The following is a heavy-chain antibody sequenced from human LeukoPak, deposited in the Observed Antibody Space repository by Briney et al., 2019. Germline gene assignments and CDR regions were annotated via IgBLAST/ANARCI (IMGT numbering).Heavy chain of an antibody. Sequence: PGGSLRLSCAASGFTFSSYGMHWVRQAPGKGLEWVAFIRYDGSNKYYADSVKGRFTISRDNSKDTLYLQMNSLRAEDTAVYYCAILSITIFGEVIEFDAFDIWGQGTVVTVSS. CDR1: GFTFSSYG. V-gene: IGHV3-30*02. CDR2: IRYDGSNK. CDR3: AILSITIFGEVIEFDAFDI. D-gene: IGHD3-3*01. J-gene: IGHJ3*02.